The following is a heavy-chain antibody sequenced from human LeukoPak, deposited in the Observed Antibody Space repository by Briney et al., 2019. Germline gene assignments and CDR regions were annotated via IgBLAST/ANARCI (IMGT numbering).Heavy chain of an antibody. V-gene: IGHV4-59*01. J-gene: IGHJ5*02. D-gene: IGHD3/OR15-3a*01. Sequence: SETLSLTCTVSGGSISSYYWSWIRQPPGKGLVWIGYIYYSGSTNYNPSLKSRVTISVDTSKNQFSLKLSSVTAADTAVYYCASNLSDGLGGLVETWGQGTLVTVSS. CDR3: ASNLSDGLGGLVET. CDR2: IYYSGST. CDR1: GGSISSYY.